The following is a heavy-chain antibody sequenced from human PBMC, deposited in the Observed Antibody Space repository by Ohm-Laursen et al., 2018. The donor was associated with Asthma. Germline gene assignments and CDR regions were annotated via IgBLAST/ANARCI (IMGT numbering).Heavy chain of an antibody. J-gene: IGHJ1*01. Sequence: SLRLSCTASGYTFSRYSIHWVRQIPGKGLEWVASISTASSFIYYADSVRGRFTTSRDNARNSVYLQMNSLRAEDTALYYCARIGPEWELPGLEYSLHHWGEGTLVTVSS. D-gene: IGHD1-26*01. CDR2: ISTASSFI. CDR3: ARIGPEWELPGLEYSLHH. V-gene: IGHV3-21*01. CDR1: GYTFSRYS.